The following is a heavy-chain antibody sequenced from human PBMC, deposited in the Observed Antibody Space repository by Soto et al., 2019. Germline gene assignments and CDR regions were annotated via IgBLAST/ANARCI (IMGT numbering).Heavy chain of an antibody. CDR2: IYSGGST. CDR3: ARAGDRGSSSWRRPYYYYGMDV. D-gene: IGHD6-13*01. J-gene: IGHJ6*02. Sequence: EVQLVESGGGLVQPGGSLRLSCAASGFTFSNYDMHWVRQRTGKGLEWVSVIYSGGSTYYADSVKGRFTISRDNSKNTLYLQMNSLRAEDTAVYYCARAGDRGSSSWRRPYYYYGMDVWGQGTTVTVSS. V-gene: IGHV3-66*01. CDR1: GFTFSNYD.